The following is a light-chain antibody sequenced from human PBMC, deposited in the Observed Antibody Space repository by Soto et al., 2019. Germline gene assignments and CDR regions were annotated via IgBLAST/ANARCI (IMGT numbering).Light chain of an antibody. CDR3: QQSYSTPIT. CDR2: AAS. J-gene: IGKJ5*01. V-gene: IGKV1-39*01. CDR1: QSISSY. Sequence: DRQMTQSPSSVSASVGERVTSTCRASQSISSYLNWYQQKPGKAPKLLIYAASSLQSGVPSRFSGSGSGTDFTLTISSLQPEDFATYYCQQSYSTPITFGQGTRLEIK.